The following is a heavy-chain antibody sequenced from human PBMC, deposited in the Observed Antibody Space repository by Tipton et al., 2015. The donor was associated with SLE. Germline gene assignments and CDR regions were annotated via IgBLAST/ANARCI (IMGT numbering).Heavy chain of an antibody. Sequence: QVQLVQSGAEVKKPGASVKVSCKASGYTFTGYYMHWVRQAPGQGLEWMGWINPNSGGTNYAQKFQGRVTMTRDTSISTAYMELSGLRSDDTAVYYCARDYCSSTSCSDRGYFQHWGQGTLVPVSS. CDR2: INPNSGGT. CDR1: GYTFTGYY. D-gene: IGHD2-2*01. CDR3: ARDYCSSTSCSDRGYFQH. J-gene: IGHJ1*01. V-gene: IGHV1-2*02.